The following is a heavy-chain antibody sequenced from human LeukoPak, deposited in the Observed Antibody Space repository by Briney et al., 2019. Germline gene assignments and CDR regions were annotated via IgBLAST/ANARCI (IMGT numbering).Heavy chain of an antibody. V-gene: IGHV4-38-2*02. CDR1: GYSISSGYY. CDR2: IYHSGST. Sequence: SETLSLTCTVSGYSISSGYYWGWIRPPPGKGLEWIGSIYHSGSTYYNPSLKSRVTISVDTSKNQFSLRLSSLTAADTAVYYCARAGWFGEFYGPLDYWGQGSLVTVSS. J-gene: IGHJ4*02. D-gene: IGHD3-10*01. CDR3: ARAGWFGEFYGPLDY.